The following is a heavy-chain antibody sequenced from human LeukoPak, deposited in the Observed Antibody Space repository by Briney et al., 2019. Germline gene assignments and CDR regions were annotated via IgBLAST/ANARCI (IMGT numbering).Heavy chain of an antibody. CDR3: AKVNWGLELGYFDL. V-gene: IGHV3-23*01. Sequence: GGSLRLSCAASRFTFSSYAMSWVRQAPGKGLEWVSAIGGSGDNTYYADSVNGRFTISRDNSKNTLHLQMNSLRAEDTAVYYCAKVNWGLELGYFDLWGRGTWVTVSS. D-gene: IGHD7-27*01. CDR1: RFTFSSYA. CDR2: IGGSGDNT. J-gene: IGHJ2*01.